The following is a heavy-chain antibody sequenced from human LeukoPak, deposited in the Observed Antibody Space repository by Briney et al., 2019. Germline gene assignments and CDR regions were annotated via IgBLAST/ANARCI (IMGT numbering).Heavy chain of an antibody. V-gene: IGHV3-7*01. Sequence: GGSLRLSCAASGFTFSSNWMSWVRQAPGKGLEWVANIKQDGSEKYYVDSVKGRFTISTDKVKNSRSLQMSSLRAEDTAVYYCARDHPDPGDYWGQGNLVTVSS. CDR3: ARDHPDPGDY. J-gene: IGHJ4*02. CDR2: IKQDGSEK. CDR1: GFTFSSNW.